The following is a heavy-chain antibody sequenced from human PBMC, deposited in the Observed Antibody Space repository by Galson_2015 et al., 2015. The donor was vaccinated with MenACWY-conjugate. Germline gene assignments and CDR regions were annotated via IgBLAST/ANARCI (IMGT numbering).Heavy chain of an antibody. CDR2: TYYRSKWYS. CDR1: GDSVLSNSAA. CDR3: ARSDGHFYSYMDG. V-gene: IGHV6-1*01. J-gene: IGHJ6*03. Sequence: CVISGDSVLSNSAAWHCIRQSPSRGLEWLGRTYYRSKWYSDYAISVTRRININPDSSKHQFSLHLNSVTPEDTAVYHCARSDGHFYSYMDGGGQGTTVTVSS.